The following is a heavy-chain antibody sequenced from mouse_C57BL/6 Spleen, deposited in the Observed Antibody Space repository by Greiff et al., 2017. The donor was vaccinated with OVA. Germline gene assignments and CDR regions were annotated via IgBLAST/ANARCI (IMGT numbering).Heavy chain of an antibody. CDR1: GYTLTSYW. V-gene: IGHV1-74*01. J-gene: IGHJ4*01. CDR2: IHPSDSDT. Sequence: VQLQQPGAELVKPGASVKVSCKASGYTLTSYWMHWVKQTPGQGLEWIGRIHPSDSDTNYKQKFKGKATFTVDKSSSTSYMQLSSLTSEDSAVYYYAITTVVATGYYAMDYWGQGTSVTVSS. D-gene: IGHD1-1*01. CDR3: AITTVVATGYYAMDY.